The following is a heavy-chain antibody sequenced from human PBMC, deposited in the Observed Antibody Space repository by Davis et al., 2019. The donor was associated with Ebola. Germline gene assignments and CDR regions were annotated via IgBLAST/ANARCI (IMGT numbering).Heavy chain of an antibody. CDR2: IIPIFGTA. V-gene: IGHV1-69*13. CDR1: GGTFSSYA. D-gene: IGHD1-26*01. J-gene: IGHJ4*02. CDR3: ARETHTTSQYYLDN. Sequence: SVKVSCKASGGTFSSYAISWVRQAPGQGLEWMGGIIPIFGTANYAQKFQGRVTITADESTSTAYMELRSLRSDDTAVYYCARETHTTSQYYLDNWGQGTLVTVSS.